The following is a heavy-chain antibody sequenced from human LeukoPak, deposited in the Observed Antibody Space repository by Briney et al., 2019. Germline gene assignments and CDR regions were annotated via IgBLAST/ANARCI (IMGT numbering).Heavy chain of an antibody. V-gene: IGHV3-21*06. CDR1: GFTFSTYS. CDR2: ISSSSSYI. D-gene: IGHD3-16*01. CDR3: ATDRAWGGFDY. J-gene: IGHJ4*02. Sequence: PGGSLRLSCAASGFTFSTYSMNWVRQAPGKGLEWVSSISSSSSYIYYADSVKGRFTISRDNSKNTLYLQMNSLRVEDTAVYYCATDRAWGGFDYWGLGALVTVSS.